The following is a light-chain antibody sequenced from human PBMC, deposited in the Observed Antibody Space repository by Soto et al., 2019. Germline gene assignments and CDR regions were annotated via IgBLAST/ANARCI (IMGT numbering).Light chain of an antibody. CDR1: QNIGLS. Sequence: DIQMTQSPSTLSSSVGDRVTLTCRASQNIGLSLAWFQQKPGQAPKLLIYGASSLASGVPSRFSGSGSGTEFTLTISSLQPDDFATYYCEQYRSSPWTFGQGTKVEIK. CDR2: GAS. J-gene: IGKJ1*01. CDR3: EQYRSSPWT. V-gene: IGKV1-5*01.